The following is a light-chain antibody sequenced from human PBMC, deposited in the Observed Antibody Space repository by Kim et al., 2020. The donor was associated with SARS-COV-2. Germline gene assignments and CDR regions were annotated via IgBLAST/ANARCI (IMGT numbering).Light chain of an antibody. CDR3: SSYTSSSTVV. CDR1: SSDVGGYNY. Sequence: QSALTQPASVSGSPGQSITISCTGTSSDVGGYNYVSWYQQHPGKAPKLMIYSVSHRPSGVSNRFSGSKSGNTASLTIPGLQAEDEADYYCSSYTSSSTVVFGGGTKLTVL. CDR2: SVS. V-gene: IGLV2-14*03. J-gene: IGLJ2*01.